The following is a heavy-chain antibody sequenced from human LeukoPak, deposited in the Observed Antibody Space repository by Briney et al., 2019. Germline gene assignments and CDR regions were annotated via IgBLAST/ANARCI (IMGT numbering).Heavy chain of an antibody. V-gene: IGHV1-69*08. CDR3: WKFGGYEERGDDY. CDR2: IIPLLGTA. CDR1: GYTFTGYY. J-gene: IGHJ4*02. Sequence: GASVKVSCKASGYTFTGYYMHWVRQAPGQGLEWMGRIIPLLGTANYAQKFQGSVTFTADKSTSTAYMELSSLISEDTAVYYCWKFGGYEERGDDYWGQGTLVTVSS. D-gene: IGHD5-12*01.